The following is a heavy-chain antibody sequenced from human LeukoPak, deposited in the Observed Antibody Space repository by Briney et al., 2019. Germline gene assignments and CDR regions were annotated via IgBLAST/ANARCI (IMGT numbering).Heavy chain of an antibody. CDR3: VGAYFSCSGTFDI. CDR2: IYYTGGT. J-gene: IGHJ3*02. Sequence: SETLSPTCTVSGGSISPYYWSWIRQPPGHGLEWSGYIYYTGGTYYNPSPKTRVTISVDTSMNQFPLKLASVAAADTAVYYCVGAYFSCSGTFDIWGQGTMVTVSS. V-gene: IGHV4-59*01. CDR1: GGSISPYY. D-gene: IGHD3-10*01.